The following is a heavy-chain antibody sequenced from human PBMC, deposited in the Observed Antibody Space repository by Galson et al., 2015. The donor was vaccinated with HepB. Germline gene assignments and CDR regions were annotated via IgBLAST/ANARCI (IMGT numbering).Heavy chain of an antibody. Sequence: SVKVSCKASGYTFSGYSITWVRQAPGQGLEWVGWISPHNRYTNYAQNFQGRVTMTTDTSTSTTYLELRSLRSDDTAVYYCARGALVVAVGATPNNWFDPWGRGTLVTVSS. CDR2: ISPHNRYT. J-gene: IGHJ5*02. CDR3: ARGALVVAVGATPNNWFDP. D-gene: IGHD2-15*01. V-gene: IGHV1-18*01. CDR1: GYTFSGYS.